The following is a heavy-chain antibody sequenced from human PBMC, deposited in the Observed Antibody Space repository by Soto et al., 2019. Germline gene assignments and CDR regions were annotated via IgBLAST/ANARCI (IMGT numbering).Heavy chain of an antibody. CDR1: GDSVSSNSAA. Sequence: SQTLSLTCAISGDSVSSNSAAWNCIRQSPSGGLEWLGRTYYRSKWYNDYAVAVKSRITINPDTSKNQFALLLNYVTPEDTAVYYCGVGCYPFWCGYPPLPYYLNFWPQATLDTVSS. V-gene: IGHV6-1*01. D-gene: IGHD3-3*01. J-gene: IGHJ4*02. CDR2: TYYRSKWYN. CDR3: GVGCYPFWCGYPPLPYYLNF.